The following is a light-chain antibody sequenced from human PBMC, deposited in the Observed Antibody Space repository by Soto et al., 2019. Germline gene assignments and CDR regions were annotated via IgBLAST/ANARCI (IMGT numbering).Light chain of an antibody. CDR2: AAS. CDR1: QSLLHSNGYNY. J-gene: IGKJ4*01. V-gene: IGKV2-28*01. Sequence: DIVMTQSPLSLPVTPGGPASISCRSXQSLLHSNGYNYLDWYLQKPGKAPKLLIYAASTLQSGVPSRFSGSGSGTDFTLTISSLQPEDFATYYCQQANSFPLTFGGGTKVDIK. CDR3: QQANSFPLT.